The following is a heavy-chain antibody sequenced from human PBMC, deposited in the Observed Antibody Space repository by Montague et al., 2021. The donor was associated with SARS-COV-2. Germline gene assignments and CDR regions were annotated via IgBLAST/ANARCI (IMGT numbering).Heavy chain of an antibody. J-gene: IGHJ6*02. D-gene: IGHD2-2*01. V-gene: IGHV4-61*02. Sequence: TLSLTCSVSGGSISSGSYYWSWIRQPAGKGLEWIGRIYISGSTNYNPSLKSRVTMSVDTSKNQFSLKLSSVTAADTAVYYCARTVVVTAAMSRYYGMDVWGQGTAVNVSS. CDR1: GGSISSGSYY. CDR3: ARTVVVTAAMSRYYGMDV. CDR2: IYISGST.